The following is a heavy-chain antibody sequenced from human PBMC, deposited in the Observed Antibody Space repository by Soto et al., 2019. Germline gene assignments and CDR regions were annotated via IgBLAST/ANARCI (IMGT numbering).Heavy chain of an antibody. V-gene: IGHV3-33*01. CDR3: ARWGPSGAGTYYYGMDV. Sequence: QVQLVESGGGVVQPGRSLRLSCAASGFTFSSYGMHWVRQAPGKGLEWVAVIWYDGSNKYYADSVKGRFTISRDNSKNTLYLQMNSLRAEDTAVYYCARWGPSGAGTYYYGMDVWGQGTTVTVSS. CDR1: GFTFSSYG. D-gene: IGHD2-15*01. CDR2: IWYDGSNK. J-gene: IGHJ6*02.